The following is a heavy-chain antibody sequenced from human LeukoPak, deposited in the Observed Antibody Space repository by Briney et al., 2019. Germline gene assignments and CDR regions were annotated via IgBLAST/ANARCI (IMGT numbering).Heavy chain of an antibody. Sequence: PGGSLRLSCAASGFTFNYYFMHWGRQAAGKGLEGVASLANYGTYAFYVESVRGRFTISRDYSKNILYLQMTGLIVADKAVYFCVRERQDIPAHSGAFDIWGQGTMVTVSS. D-gene: IGHD2-15*01. CDR3: VRERQDIPAHSGAFDI. CDR1: GFTFNYYF. J-gene: IGHJ3*02. CDR2: LANYGTYA. V-gene: IGHV3-30-3*01.